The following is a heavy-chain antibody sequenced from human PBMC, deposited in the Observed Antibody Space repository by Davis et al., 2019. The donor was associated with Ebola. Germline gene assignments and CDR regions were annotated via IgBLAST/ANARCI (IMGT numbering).Heavy chain of an antibody. V-gene: IGHV5-51*01. CDR1: GYGFGSYW. Sequence: GESLKISCHGSGYGFGSYWISWVRQMPWKGLEWIGLIYPGDSDTSYSPSFEGRVTISADKSIATSYLQWSSLKASDTAMYYCVLWGGHGYRNIDSWGQGALVTVSS. CDR2: IYPGDSDT. D-gene: IGHD2-21*02. J-gene: IGHJ4*02. CDR3: VLWGGHGYRNIDS.